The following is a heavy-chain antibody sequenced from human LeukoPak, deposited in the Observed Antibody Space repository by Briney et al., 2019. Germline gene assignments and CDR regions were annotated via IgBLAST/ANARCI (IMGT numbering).Heavy chain of an antibody. D-gene: IGHD1-14*01. CDR2: IYPSDSGT. Sequence: HGESLKISCKGSGYTFTTSWIGWVRQMPGKGLEWMAIIYPSDSGTRYNPSFQGQVTISVDKSISTAYLQWSSLKASDTAMYYCVRHSPPETFDYWGQGTLVTVSS. J-gene: IGHJ4*02. CDR1: GYTFTTSW. V-gene: IGHV5-51*01. CDR3: VRHSPPETFDY.